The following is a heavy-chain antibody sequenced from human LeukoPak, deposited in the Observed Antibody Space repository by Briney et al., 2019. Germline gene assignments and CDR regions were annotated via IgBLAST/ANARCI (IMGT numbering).Heavy chain of an antibody. CDR1: GFTFSSYA. J-gene: IGHJ4*02. CDR2: ISSNGDST. CDR3: VKGLRYYDSSDTFDY. Sequence: GGSLRLSCSASGFTFSSYAMHWVRQAPGKGLEYVSAISSNGDSTYYADSVKGRFTISRDNSKNTLYLQMCSLRAEDTAVYYCVKGLRYYDSSDTFDYWGQGTLVTVSS. D-gene: IGHD3-22*01. V-gene: IGHV3-64D*06.